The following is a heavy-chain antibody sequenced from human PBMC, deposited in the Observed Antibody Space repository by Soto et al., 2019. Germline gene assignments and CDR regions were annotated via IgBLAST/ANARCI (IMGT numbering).Heavy chain of an antibody. Sequence: QVQLVQSGAEVKKPGASVKVSCKASGYTFTGYYMHWVRQAPGQGLEWMGWINPNSGCTNYAQKFQGWVTMTRDTSISTAYMELSRLRSDDTAVYYCARGRGAIVVVPAAPDAFDICGQGTMVTFSS. CDR3: ARGRGAIVVVPAAPDAFDI. J-gene: IGHJ3*02. V-gene: IGHV1-2*04. CDR1: GYTFTGYY. CDR2: INPNSGCT. D-gene: IGHD2-2*01.